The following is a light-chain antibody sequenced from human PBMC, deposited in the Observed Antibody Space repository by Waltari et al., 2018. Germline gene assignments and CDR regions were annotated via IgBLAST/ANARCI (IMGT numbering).Light chain of an antibody. CDR2: GVS. J-gene: IGKJ5*01. CDR3: QQAQSLPIT. Sequence: IEMTQSPSSVSASVGDSFTITCRASQEITRWLAWYQQRPGKAPKLLIYGVSTLQRGVPSRFSGSHSGTNFTLTISTLQPDDFATYYCQQAQSLPITFGQGTRLEIK. CDR1: QEITRW. V-gene: IGKV1-12*01.